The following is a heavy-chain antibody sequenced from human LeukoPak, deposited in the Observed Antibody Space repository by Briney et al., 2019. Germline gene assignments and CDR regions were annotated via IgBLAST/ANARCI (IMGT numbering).Heavy chain of an antibody. V-gene: IGHV3-20*04. J-gene: IGHJ4*02. CDR2: INWNGGST. CDR1: GFTFDDYG. D-gene: IGHD3-10*01. Sequence: GGSLRLSCAASGFTFDDYGMSWVRQAPGKGLEWVSGINWNGGSTGYADSVKGRFTISRDNAKNSLYLQMNSLRAEDTAVYYCAKAPRYSSSSGYYYGSGSLDYWGQGTLVTVSS. CDR3: AKAPRYSSSSGYYYGSGSLDY.